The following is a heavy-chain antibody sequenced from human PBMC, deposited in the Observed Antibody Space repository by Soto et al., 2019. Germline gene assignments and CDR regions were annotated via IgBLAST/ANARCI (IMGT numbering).Heavy chain of an antibody. CDR3: ASVGSSNYEL. CDR1: GASISTYY. CDR2: VQYSGRA. V-gene: IGHV4-59*01. Sequence: QVQLHESGPGLVKPSETLSLTCSVSGASISTYYWSWLRQPPGKGLEWIGYVQYSGRADHNPSLKSRVTMSVDRSNNQFSLKMTSMTAAATAVCYCASVGSSNYELWGQGTLVTVSS. D-gene: IGHD4-4*01. J-gene: IGHJ4*02.